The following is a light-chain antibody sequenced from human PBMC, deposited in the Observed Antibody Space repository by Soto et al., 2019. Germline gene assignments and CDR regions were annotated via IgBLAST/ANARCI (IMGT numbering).Light chain of an antibody. J-gene: IGLJ1*01. Sequence: QSALTQPASVSGSPGQSITISCTGTSSDVGGYNYVSWYQQHPGKALKLMIYDVSNRPSGVSNRFSGSKSGNTASLTISGLQAEDEADYYCSSYTSSSTPLFFGTGTKVTVL. CDR3: SSYTSSSTPLF. CDR2: DVS. CDR1: SSDVGGYNY. V-gene: IGLV2-14*01.